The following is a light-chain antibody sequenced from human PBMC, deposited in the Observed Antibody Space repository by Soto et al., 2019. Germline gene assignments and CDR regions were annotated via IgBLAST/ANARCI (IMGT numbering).Light chain of an antibody. Sequence: ETVMTQSPATLSLSPGERATLSCRASQSVSSKLVWYQQKPGQAPRFLIYGAYTRATGIPARFRGSGSGTEFTLTIDSLQSEDFAVYYCQQYNDGPPAFGGGTKVDIK. CDR3: QQYNDGPPA. CDR2: GAY. J-gene: IGKJ4*01. CDR1: QSVSSK. V-gene: IGKV3-15*01.